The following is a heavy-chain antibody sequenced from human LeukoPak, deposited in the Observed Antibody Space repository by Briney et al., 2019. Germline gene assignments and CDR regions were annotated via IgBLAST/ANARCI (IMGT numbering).Heavy chain of an antibody. CDR3: ASDDPFTVFDP. CDR2: IIPIFGTA. CDR1: GGTFSSYA. V-gene: IGHV1-69*05. J-gene: IGHJ5*02. D-gene: IGHD4-17*01. Sequence: EASVKVSCKASGGTFSSYAISWVRQARGQGLEWMGRIIPIFGTANYAQKFQGRVTITTDESTSTAYMELSSLRSEDTAVYYCASDDPFTVFDPWGQGTLVTVSS.